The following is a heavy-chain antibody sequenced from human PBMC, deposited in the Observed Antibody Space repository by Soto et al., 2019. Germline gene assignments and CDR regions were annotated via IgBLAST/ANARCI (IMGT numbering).Heavy chain of an antibody. CDR2: IYYSGST. D-gene: IGHD3-10*01. J-gene: IGHJ4*02. V-gene: IGHV4-39*07. CDR3: ARRSYGSGLDY. CDR1: GGSISSSSYY. Sequence: TSQTLSLTCTVSGGSISSSSYYWGWIRQPPGKGLEWIGNIYYSGSTYYNPSLKSRVTISVDTSKNQFSLKLSSVTAADTAVYYCARRSYGSGLDYWGQGTLVTVSS.